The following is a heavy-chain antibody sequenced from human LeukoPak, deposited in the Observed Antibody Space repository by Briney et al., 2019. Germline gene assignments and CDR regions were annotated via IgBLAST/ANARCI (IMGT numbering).Heavy chain of an antibody. CDR1: GFTFSSYA. CDR2: ISGSGGST. Sequence: GGSLRLSCAASGFTFSSYAMSWVRQAPGKGLEWVSAISGSGGSTYYADSVKGRFTISSDNSKNTLYLQLNSLRAEDTAVYYCAKDSTVTPDYWGQGTLVTVSS. V-gene: IGHV3-23*01. CDR3: AKDSTVTPDY. J-gene: IGHJ4*02. D-gene: IGHD4-17*01.